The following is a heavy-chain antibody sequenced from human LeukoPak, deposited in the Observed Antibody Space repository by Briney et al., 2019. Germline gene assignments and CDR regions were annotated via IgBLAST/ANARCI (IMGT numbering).Heavy chain of an antibody. J-gene: IGHJ4*02. D-gene: IGHD6-13*01. CDR2: INPNSGGT. CDR1: GYTFTGYY. CDR3: ARAAAVRWANPNDMGY. Sequence: ASVKVSCKASGYTFTGYYMHWVRQAPGQGLEWMGLINPNSGGTNYAQKFQGRVTMTRDTSISTAYMELSRLRSDDTAVYYCARAAAVRWANPNDMGYWGQGTLVTVSS. V-gene: IGHV1-2*02.